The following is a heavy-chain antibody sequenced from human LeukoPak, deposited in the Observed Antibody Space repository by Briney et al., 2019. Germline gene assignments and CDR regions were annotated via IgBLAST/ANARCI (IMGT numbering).Heavy chain of an antibody. Sequence: GESLKISCKGSGNSFSNYWIGWVRQLPGRGLEWMGIIYPGDSDTRYNPSFQGQVTISADKSISTAHLQWSSLKASDTAMYYCARPRGDYGSDAFDIWGQGTMVTVSS. CDR2: IYPGDSDT. J-gene: IGHJ3*02. CDR3: ARPRGDYGSDAFDI. CDR1: GNSFSNYW. V-gene: IGHV5-51*01. D-gene: IGHD4-17*01.